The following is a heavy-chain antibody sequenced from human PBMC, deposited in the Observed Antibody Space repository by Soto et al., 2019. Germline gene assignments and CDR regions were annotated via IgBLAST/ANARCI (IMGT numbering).Heavy chain of an antibody. Sequence: PSETLSLTCTVSGGSISSYYWSWIRQPPGKGLEWIGYIYYSGSANYNPSLKSRVTISVDTSKNQFSLKLSSVTATDTAVYYCARLNGGTFFDFWGQGTLVTVSS. J-gene: IGHJ4*02. CDR2: IYYSGSA. D-gene: IGHD2-8*01. CDR3: ARLNGGTFFDF. CDR1: GGSISSYY. V-gene: IGHV4-59*08.